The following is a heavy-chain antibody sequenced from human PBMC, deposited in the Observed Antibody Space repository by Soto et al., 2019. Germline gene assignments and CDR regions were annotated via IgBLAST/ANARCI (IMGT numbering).Heavy chain of an antibody. Sequence: QVQLVESGGGVVQPGRSLRLSCAASGFTFSSYGMHWVRQAPGKGLEWVAVISYDGSNKYYADSVKGRFTISRDNSKNTLYLQMNSLRAEDTAVYYCAKDWAPLFGSGNDYWGQGTLVTVSS. V-gene: IGHV3-30*18. CDR1: GFTFSSYG. CDR2: ISYDGSNK. CDR3: AKDWAPLFGSGNDY. D-gene: IGHD3-10*01. J-gene: IGHJ4*02.